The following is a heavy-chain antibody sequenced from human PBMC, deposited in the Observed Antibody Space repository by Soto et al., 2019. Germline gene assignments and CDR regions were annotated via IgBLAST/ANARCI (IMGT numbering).Heavy chain of an antibody. Sequence: SVKVSCKASGGTFSSYAISWVRQAPGQGLEWMGGIIPIFGTANYAQKFQGRVTITADESTSTAYMELSSLRSEDTAVYYCARSVVGGPFPYYGMDVWGQGTTVTVSS. J-gene: IGHJ6*02. CDR1: GGTFSSYA. CDR3: ARSVVGGPFPYYGMDV. D-gene: IGHD3-16*01. V-gene: IGHV1-69*13. CDR2: IIPIFGTA.